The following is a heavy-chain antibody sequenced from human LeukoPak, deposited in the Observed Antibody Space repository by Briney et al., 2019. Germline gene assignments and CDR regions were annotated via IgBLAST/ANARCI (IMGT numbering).Heavy chain of an antibody. Sequence: AGGSLRLSCAASGFSFSTLWMSWVRQAPGKGLEWISYVGIDSGNTMYADSVKGRFTISGDKAKNSLYLQMNSLRVEDTAVYYCARDTKYAFDNWGQGTLVTVSS. J-gene: IGHJ4*02. D-gene: IGHD2-2*01. CDR1: GFSFSTLW. V-gene: IGHV3-11*06. CDR3: ARDTKYAFDN. CDR2: VGIDSGNT.